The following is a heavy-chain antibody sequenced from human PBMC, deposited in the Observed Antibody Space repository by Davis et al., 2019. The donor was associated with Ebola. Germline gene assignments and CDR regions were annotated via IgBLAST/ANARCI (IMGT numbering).Heavy chain of an antibody. CDR3: ARDHEHSYGRRFDP. CDR2: IKQDGSDK. V-gene: IGHV3-7*01. CDR1: GFTFNNYW. D-gene: IGHD5-18*01. J-gene: IGHJ5*02. Sequence: GESLKISCAASGFTFNNYWMTWVRQAPGKGLEWVANIKQDGSDKYYVDSVKGRFTISRDNSKKSLYLQMNSLGVEDTAVYYCARDHEHSYGRRFDPWGQGIQVTVSS.